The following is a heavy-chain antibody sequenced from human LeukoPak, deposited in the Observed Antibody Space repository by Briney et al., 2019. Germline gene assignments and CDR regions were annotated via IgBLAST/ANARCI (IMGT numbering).Heavy chain of an antibody. D-gene: IGHD3-10*01. V-gene: IGHV3-30-3*01. CDR3: AREGYYGSGSPPSLYFDY. CDR2: TSSDLNVK. Sequence: RAGGSLRLSCAASGFTFRNYVIHWVRQAPGEGLEWVAVTSSDLNVKLYADSVKGRFTISRDNSRSTLYLQMNSLRPEDTAIYYCAREGYYGSGSPPSLYFDYWGQGTLVTVSS. J-gene: IGHJ4*02. CDR1: GFTFRNYV.